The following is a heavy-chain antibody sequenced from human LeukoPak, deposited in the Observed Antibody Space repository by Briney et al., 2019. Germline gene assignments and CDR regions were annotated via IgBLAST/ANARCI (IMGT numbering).Heavy chain of an antibody. CDR3: ARDRQVVPAPILYDWFDP. CDR1: GGTFSSYA. Sequence: SVKVSCKASGGTFSSYAISWVRQAPGQGREWMGGSIPIFVTASYAQKVQGRVTITADEYTSTVYMELSSLRSEDTAAYSCARDRQVVPAPILYDWFDPWGQGTMVIVSS. D-gene: IGHD2-2*02. J-gene: IGHJ5*02. CDR2: SIPIFVTA. V-gene: IGHV1-69*13.